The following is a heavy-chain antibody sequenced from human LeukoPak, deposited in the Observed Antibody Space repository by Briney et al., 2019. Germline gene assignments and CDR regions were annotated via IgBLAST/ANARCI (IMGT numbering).Heavy chain of an antibody. CDR1: GGTFSSYG. CDR3: ARVPRSGYSYGYFDY. D-gene: IGHD5-18*01. J-gene: IGHJ4*02. CDR2: ISAYNGNT. V-gene: IGHV1-18*01. Sequence: ASVKVSCKASGGTFSSYGISWVRQAPGQGLEWMGWISAYNGNTNYAQKLQGRVTMTTDTSTSTAYMELRSLRSDDTAVYYCARVPRSGYSYGYFDYWGQGTLVTVSS.